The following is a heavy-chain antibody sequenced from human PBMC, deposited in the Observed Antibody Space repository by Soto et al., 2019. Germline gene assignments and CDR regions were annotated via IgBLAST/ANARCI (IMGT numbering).Heavy chain of an antibody. Sequence: QVQLQESGPGLVKPSETLSLTCTVSGGSISSYYWSWIRQPPGKGLEWIGYNYYSGNTKYNPSLESRVTISVDTSKNQFALILNSVTAADTALYYCARGYSSSWYWFDPWGQGTLVIVSS. CDR3: ARGYSSSWYWFDP. D-gene: IGHD6-13*01. CDR2: NYYSGNT. V-gene: IGHV4-59*01. J-gene: IGHJ5*02. CDR1: GGSISSYY.